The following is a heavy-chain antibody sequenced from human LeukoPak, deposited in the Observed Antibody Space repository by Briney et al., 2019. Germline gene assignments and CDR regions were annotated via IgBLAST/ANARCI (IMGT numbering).Heavy chain of an antibody. D-gene: IGHD3-9*01. CDR2: IKSKTDGRTT. Sequence: PGGSLRLSCAASGFTFSNAWMSWVRQAPGKGVEWVGRIKSKTDGRTTDYAAPVQGRFTISRDDSKNPLYLQMNRLKTDDTAVYYCTTALQGYDILTGYYSFDYWGQGTLVTVSS. J-gene: IGHJ4*02. CDR3: TTALQGYDILTGYYSFDY. CDR1: GFTFSNAW. V-gene: IGHV3-15*01.